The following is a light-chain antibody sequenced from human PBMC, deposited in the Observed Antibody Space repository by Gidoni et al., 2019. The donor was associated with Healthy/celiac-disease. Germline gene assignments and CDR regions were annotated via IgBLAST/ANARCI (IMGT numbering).Light chain of an antibody. Sequence: SYELTQPPSVSVSPGQTARITCSGDALPKQYAYWYQQKPGQAPVLVLYKDSERPSGIPERFSGSSSGTTVTLTISGVQAEDEADYYCQSADSSGTHLWVFGGGTKLTVL. CDR2: KDS. CDR1: ALPKQY. CDR3: QSADSSGTHLWV. J-gene: IGLJ3*02. V-gene: IGLV3-25*03.